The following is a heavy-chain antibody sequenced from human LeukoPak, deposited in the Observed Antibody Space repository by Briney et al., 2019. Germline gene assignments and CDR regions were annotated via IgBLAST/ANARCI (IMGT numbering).Heavy chain of an antibody. CDR3: ARSYYDFWSGYLYHYYYYMDV. Sequence: PSETLSLTXAVSGYSISSGYYWGWIRQPPGKGLEWIGSIYHSGSTYYNPSLKSRVTISVDTSKNQFSLKLSSVTAADTAVYYCARSYYDFWSGYLYHYYYYMDVWGTGTTVTVSS. D-gene: IGHD3-3*01. V-gene: IGHV4-38-2*01. CDR1: GYSISSGYY. J-gene: IGHJ6*03. CDR2: IYHSGST.